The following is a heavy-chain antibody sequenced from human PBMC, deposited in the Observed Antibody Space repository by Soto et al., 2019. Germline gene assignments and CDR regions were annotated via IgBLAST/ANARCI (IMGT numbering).Heavy chain of an antibody. CDR2: INPSGGST. CDR1: GYTFTGYY. Sequence: ASVKVSCKASGYTFTGYYMHWVRQAPGQGLEWMGIINPSGGSTSYAQKFQGRVTMTRDTSTSTVYMELSSLRSEDTAVYYCARDPWFGELHYYYMDVWGKGTTVTVSS. V-gene: IGHV1-46*03. CDR3: ARDPWFGELHYYYMDV. D-gene: IGHD3-10*01. J-gene: IGHJ6*03.